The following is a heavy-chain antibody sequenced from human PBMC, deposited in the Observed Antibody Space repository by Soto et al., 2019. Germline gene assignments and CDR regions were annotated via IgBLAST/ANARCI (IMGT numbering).Heavy chain of an antibody. CDR3: ARVHLTGRTATFWYFDL. Sequence: SETLSLTCAVYGGSFSGYYWSWIRQPPGKGLEWIGEINHSGSTNYNPSLKSRVTISVDTSKNQFSLKLSSVTAADTAVYYCARVHLTGRTATFWYFDLWGRGTLVTVSS. J-gene: IGHJ2*01. D-gene: IGHD2-15*01. V-gene: IGHV4-34*01. CDR1: GGSFSGYY. CDR2: INHSGST.